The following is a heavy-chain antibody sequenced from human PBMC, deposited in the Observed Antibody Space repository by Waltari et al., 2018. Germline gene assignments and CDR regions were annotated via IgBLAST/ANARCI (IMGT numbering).Heavy chain of an antibody. V-gene: IGHV4-34*01. J-gene: IGHJ1*01. CDR2: INHSGST. D-gene: IGHD6-13*01. CDR1: GGSFSGYY. Sequence: QVQLQQWGAGLLKPSETLSLTCAVYGGSFSGYYWSWIRQPPGKGLEWIGEINHSGSTNYNPALKSRVTISVDTSKNQFFLKLSSVTDADTAVYYCARARYSSSWYREYFQHWGQGTLVTVSS. CDR3: ARARYSSSWYREYFQH.